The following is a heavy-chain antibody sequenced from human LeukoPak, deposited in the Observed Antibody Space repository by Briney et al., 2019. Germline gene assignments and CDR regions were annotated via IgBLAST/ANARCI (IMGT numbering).Heavy chain of an antibody. V-gene: IGHV1-18*01. CDR2: ISAYNGNT. Sequence: ASVKVSCKASGYTFTSYGISWVQQAPGQGLEWMGWISAYNGNTNYAQKLQGRVTMTTDTTTSTAYVELRSLRSDDTAVYYCARDKATVTTSYYYYGMDVWGQGTTVTVSS. J-gene: IGHJ6*02. CDR1: GYTFTSYG. CDR3: ARDKATVTTSYYYYGMDV. D-gene: IGHD4-17*01.